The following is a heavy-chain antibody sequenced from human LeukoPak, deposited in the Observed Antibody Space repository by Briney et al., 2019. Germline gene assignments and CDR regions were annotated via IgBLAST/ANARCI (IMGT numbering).Heavy chain of an antibody. CDR3: TTTCYYDSSGYYYGDY. J-gene: IGHJ4*02. CDR1: GFTFSNAW. CDR2: IKSKTDGGTT. D-gene: IGHD3-22*01. Sequence: GGSLRLSCAASGFTFSNAWMSWVRQAPGKGLEWVGRIKSKTDGGTTDYAAPVKGRFTISRDDSKNTLYLQMNSLKTEDTAVYYCTTTCYYDSSGYYYGDYWGQGTLVTVSS. V-gene: IGHV3-15*01.